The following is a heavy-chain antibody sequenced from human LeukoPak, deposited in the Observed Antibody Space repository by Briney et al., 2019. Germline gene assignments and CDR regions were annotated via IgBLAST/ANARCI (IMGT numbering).Heavy chain of an antibody. CDR3: ARDPGAFDI. V-gene: IGHV3-30-3*01. D-gene: IGHD3-10*01. CDR1: GFTFSSYA. Sequence: GGSLRLSCAASGFTFSSYAVHWVRQAPGKGLEWVAVISYDGSNKYYADSVKGRFTISRDNSKNTLYLQMNSLRAEDTAVYYCARDPGAFDIWGQGTMVTVSS. J-gene: IGHJ3*02. CDR2: ISYDGSNK.